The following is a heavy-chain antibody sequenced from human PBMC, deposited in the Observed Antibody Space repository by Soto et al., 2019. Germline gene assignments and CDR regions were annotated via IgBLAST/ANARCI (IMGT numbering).Heavy chain of an antibody. CDR1: GFTFSSYW. CDR2: IKQDGSEK. D-gene: IGHD1-26*01. Sequence: GESLKISCAASGFTFSSYWMSWVRQAPGKGLEWVANIKQDGSEKYYVDSVKGRFTISRDNAKNSLYLQMNSLRAEDTAVYYCARDLWELYYFDYWGQGTLVTVSS. CDR3: ARDLWELYYFDY. J-gene: IGHJ4*02. V-gene: IGHV3-7*01.